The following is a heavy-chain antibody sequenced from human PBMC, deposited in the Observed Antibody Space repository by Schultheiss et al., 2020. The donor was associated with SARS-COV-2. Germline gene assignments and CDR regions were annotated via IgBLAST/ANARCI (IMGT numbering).Heavy chain of an antibody. Sequence: GGSLRLSCAASGFTFSSNAINWVRQAPGKGLEWVSLISAGGTTYYADSVKGRFTISRDNSKNTLYLQMSSLRAEDTAVYYCARDQRDAFDIWGQGTMVTVSS. CDR3: ARDQRDAFDI. CDR1: GFTFSSNA. V-gene: IGHV3-66*02. CDR2: ISAGGTT. J-gene: IGHJ3*02.